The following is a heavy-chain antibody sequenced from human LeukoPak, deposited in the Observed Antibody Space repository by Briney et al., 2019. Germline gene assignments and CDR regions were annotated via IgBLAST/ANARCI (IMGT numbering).Heavy chain of an antibody. CDR2: INSDGGTT. CDR1: GFTFGTYW. J-gene: IGHJ4*02. Sequence: PGGSLRLSCGASGFTFGTYWMRWVRQAPGKVLVWVSGINSDGGTTTYADSVKGRFTISRDNAKNTLYLQMNNLRAEDTAIYYCATDSYVSGSYYRLFYWGQGTLVTVSS. D-gene: IGHD3-10*01. CDR3: ATDSYVSGSYYRLFY. V-gene: IGHV3-74*01.